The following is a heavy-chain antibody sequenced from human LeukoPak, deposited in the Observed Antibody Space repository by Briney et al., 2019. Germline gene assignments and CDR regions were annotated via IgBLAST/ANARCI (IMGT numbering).Heavy chain of an antibody. CDR1: GFTFSSYA. D-gene: IGHD3-3*01. V-gene: IGHV3-23*01. CDR3: AKAVSSYYDFWSGYYPPGGYGMDV. CDR2: ISGSGGST. J-gene: IGHJ6*02. Sequence: GGSLRLSCAASGFTFSSYAMSWVRQAPGKGLEWVSAISGSGGSTYYADSVKGRFTISRDNSKNTLYLQMNSLRAEDTAVYYCAKAVSSYYDFWSGYYPPGGYGMDVWGQGTTVTVSS.